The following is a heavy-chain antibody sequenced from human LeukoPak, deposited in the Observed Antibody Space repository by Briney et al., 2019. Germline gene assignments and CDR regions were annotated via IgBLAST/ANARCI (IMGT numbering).Heavy chain of an antibody. CDR1: GFTFSSYA. J-gene: IGHJ4*02. CDR2: ISGSGGST. D-gene: IGHD5-18*01. V-gene: IGHV3-23*01. Sequence: GASLRLSCAASGFTFSSYAMSWVRQAPGKGLEWVSAISGSGGSTYYADSVKGRFTISRDNSKNTLYLQMNSLRAGDTAVYYCAKLPRGYSYGPQYWGQGTLVTVSS. CDR3: AKLPRGYSYGPQY.